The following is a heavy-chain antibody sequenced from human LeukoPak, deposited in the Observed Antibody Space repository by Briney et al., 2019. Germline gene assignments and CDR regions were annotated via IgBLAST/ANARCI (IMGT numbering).Heavy chain of an antibody. V-gene: IGHV3-33*01. CDR2: TWNGKNDK. D-gene: IGHD3-10*01. CDR3: ARVSRGVFDY. CDR1: GFTFSHYG. Sequence: GGSLRLSCATSGFTFSHYGMHWVRQAPGKGLDWVAVTWNGKNDKYYADSVKGRFTISRDDSKNTLYLQMNSLRAEDTAVYYCARVSRGVFDYWGQGTLVTVSS. J-gene: IGHJ4*02.